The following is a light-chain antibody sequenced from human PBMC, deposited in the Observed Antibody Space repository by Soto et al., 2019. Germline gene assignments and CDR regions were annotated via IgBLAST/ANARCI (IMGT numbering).Light chain of an antibody. CDR2: DAT. CDR1: QDVRKH. V-gene: IGKV1-33*01. J-gene: IGKJ3*01. Sequence: DIQMTQSPSSVSASVGDRVIITCQASQDVRKHLNWYQKKPGKAPNLLIYDATNLETGVPSRFSGSGSETDFTFTISSLQPEDIATYYFQQYDNFPLTFGPGTTVDI. CDR3: QQYDNFPLT.